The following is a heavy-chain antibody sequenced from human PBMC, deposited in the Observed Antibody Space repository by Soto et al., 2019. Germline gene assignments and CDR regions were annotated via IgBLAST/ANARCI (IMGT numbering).Heavy chain of an antibody. V-gene: IGHV3-30-3*01. Sequence: QVQLVESGGGVVQPGRSLRLSCAASGFTFSSCAMHWVRQAPGKGLEWVAVISYDGSNKYYADSVKGRFTISRDNSKNTLYLQMNSLRAEDTAVYYCAGEEYSSSSTPSPFDIWGQGTMVTVSS. CDR2: ISYDGSNK. D-gene: IGHD6-6*01. CDR3: AGEEYSSSSTPSPFDI. CDR1: GFTFSSCA. J-gene: IGHJ3*02.